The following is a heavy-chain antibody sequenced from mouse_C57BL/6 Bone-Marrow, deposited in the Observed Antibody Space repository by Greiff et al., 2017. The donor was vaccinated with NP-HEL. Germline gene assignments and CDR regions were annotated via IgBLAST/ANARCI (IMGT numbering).Heavy chain of an antibody. CDR3: ARLRRIFTTVVAYYFDY. J-gene: IGHJ2*01. V-gene: IGHV1-55*01. CDR2: IYPGSGST. D-gene: IGHD1-1*01. CDR1: GYTFTSYW. Sequence: VQLQQPGAELVKPGASVKMSCKASGYTFTSYWITWVKQRPGQGLEWIGDIYPGSGSTNYNEKFKSKATLTVDTSSSTAYMQLSSLTSEDSAVYYCARLRRIFTTVVAYYFDYWGQGTTLTVSS.